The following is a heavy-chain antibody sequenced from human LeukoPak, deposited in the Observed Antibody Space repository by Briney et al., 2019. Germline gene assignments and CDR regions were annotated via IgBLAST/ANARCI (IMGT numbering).Heavy chain of an antibody. V-gene: IGHV3-33*01. J-gene: IGHJ4*02. Sequence: PGGSLRLSCAASGFTFSSYGMHWVRQAPGRGLEWVAVIWCDGSNKYYADSVKGRFTISRDISKNTLYLQMNSLRAEDTAVYYCARGPFQSAWLVGVYWGQGTLVTVSS. CDR1: GFTFSSYG. CDR3: ARGPFQSAWLVGVY. D-gene: IGHD6-19*01. CDR2: IWCDGSNK.